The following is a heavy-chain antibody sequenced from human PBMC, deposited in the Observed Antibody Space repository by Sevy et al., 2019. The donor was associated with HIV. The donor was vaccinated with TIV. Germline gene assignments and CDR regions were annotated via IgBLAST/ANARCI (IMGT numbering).Heavy chain of an antibody. CDR3: ARGGYYDFWSGSRDRFDP. D-gene: IGHD3-3*01. V-gene: IGHV3-53*01. J-gene: IGHJ5*02. Sequence: GGSLRLSCAASGFTVNSNYMSWVRQAPGKGLEWVSVIYSGGSTYYADSVKGRFTISRDNSKNTLYLQMNSLRAEDTAVYYCARGGYYDFWSGSRDRFDPWGQGTLVTVSS. CDR2: IYSGGST. CDR1: GFTVNSNY.